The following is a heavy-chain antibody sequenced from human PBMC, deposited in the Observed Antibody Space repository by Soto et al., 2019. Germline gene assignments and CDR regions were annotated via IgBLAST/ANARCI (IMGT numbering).Heavy chain of an antibody. Sequence: GASLKISCKGSGYSFSNYWIGWVRPVPGKGLEWRGIIYPGDSDTTYSPSFQGQVTISADKSSSTAYLQWSSLKATDTAVYYCARRVTLRGNRQTIDYWGQGTLVTVSS. D-gene: IGHD5-18*01. CDR2: IYPGDSDT. CDR3: ARRVTLRGNRQTIDY. CDR1: GYSFSNYW. V-gene: IGHV5-51*01. J-gene: IGHJ4*02.